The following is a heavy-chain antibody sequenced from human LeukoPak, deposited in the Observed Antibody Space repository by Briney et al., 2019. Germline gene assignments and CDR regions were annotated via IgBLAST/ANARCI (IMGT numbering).Heavy chain of an antibody. Sequence: PWGSLRLSCAASGFTVSSNYMSWVRQAPGKGLEWVSVIYSGGSTYYADSVKGRFTISRDNSKNTLYLQMNSLRAEDTAVYYCASPLIVGASGDYWGQGTLVTVSS. V-gene: IGHV3-66*01. J-gene: IGHJ4*02. CDR2: IYSGGST. CDR1: GFTVSSNY. D-gene: IGHD1-26*01. CDR3: ASPLIVGASGDY.